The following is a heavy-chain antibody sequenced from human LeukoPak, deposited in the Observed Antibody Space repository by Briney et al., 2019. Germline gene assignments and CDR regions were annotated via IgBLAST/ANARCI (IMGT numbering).Heavy chain of an antibody. CDR3: ARDRFLRRPEPADY. Sequence: GGSLRLSCAASGFTFSSYEMNWVRQAPGKGLEWVSYISSSGSTIYYADSVKGRFTISRDNAKNSLYLQMNSLRAEDTALYYCARDRFLRRPEPADYWGQGTLVTVSS. J-gene: IGHJ4*02. D-gene: IGHD1-14*01. CDR1: GFTFSSYE. CDR2: ISSSGSTI. V-gene: IGHV3-48*03.